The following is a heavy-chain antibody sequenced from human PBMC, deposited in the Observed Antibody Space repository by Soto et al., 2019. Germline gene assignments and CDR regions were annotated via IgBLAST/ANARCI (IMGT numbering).Heavy chain of an antibody. Sequence: SVKVSCKASGCTFSSYAISWGRQAPGQGLEWMGGIIPIFGTANYAQKFQGRVTITADESTSTAYMELSSLRSEDTAVYYCARDRDSSGTYAFDIWGQGTMVTVSS. CDR1: GCTFSSYA. CDR3: ARDRDSSGTYAFDI. V-gene: IGHV1-69*13. CDR2: IIPIFGTA. D-gene: IGHD3-22*01. J-gene: IGHJ3*02.